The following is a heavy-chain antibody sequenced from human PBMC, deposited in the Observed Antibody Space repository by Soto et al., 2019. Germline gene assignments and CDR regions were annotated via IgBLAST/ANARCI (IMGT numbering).Heavy chain of an antibody. CDR1: GYTVTSYG. V-gene: IGHV1-18*04. J-gene: IGHJ3*02. CDR2: ISAYNGNA. Sequence: ASVKVSCNAYGYTVTSYGISRVRQAPGQGLEWMGWISAYNGNANYAQKLQGRVTMTTDTSTSTAYMELRSLRSDDTAVYYCARAHYYDSSGLRRNKMNDAFDIWGQGTMVTVSS. CDR3: ARAHYYDSSGLRRNKMNDAFDI. D-gene: IGHD3-22*01.